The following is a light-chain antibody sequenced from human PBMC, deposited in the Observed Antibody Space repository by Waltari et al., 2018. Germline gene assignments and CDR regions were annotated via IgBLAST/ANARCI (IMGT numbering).Light chain of an antibody. CDR3: MQALQNPLT. J-gene: IGKJ4*01. CDR1: QSLLQSNVYKY. Sequence: QSLLQSNVYKYLYFTLRNPGVSPQLLIYLGSNRSSEVPDRLSCSGSGTDFTLKISRFVAEDVWVYYCMQALQNPLTFGGGTKVEIK. V-gene: IGKV2-28*01. CDR2: LGS.